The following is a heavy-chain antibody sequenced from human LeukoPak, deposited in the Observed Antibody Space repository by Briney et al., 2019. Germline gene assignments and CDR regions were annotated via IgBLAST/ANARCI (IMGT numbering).Heavy chain of an antibody. CDR2: IFSGGTT. CDR3: ARDWGWAFDY. CDR1: GFTVSSNY. D-gene: IGHD3-16*01. V-gene: IGHV3-53*01. Sequence: GGSLRLSCAASGFTVSSNYMSWVRQAPGKGLEWVSVIFSGGTTYYADSVKGRFTISRDNAKNSLYLQMSSLRDEDTAVYYCARDWGWAFDYWGQGTLVTVSS. J-gene: IGHJ4*02.